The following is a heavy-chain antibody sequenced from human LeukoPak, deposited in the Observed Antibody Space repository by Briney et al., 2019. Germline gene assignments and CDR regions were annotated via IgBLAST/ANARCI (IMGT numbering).Heavy chain of an antibody. CDR3: ARTKNSYTDINTAWFDP. CDR1: GGTFSSYA. V-gene: IGHV1-69*05. Sequence: VASVKVSCKASGGTFSSYAISWVRQAPGQGLEWMGRIIPIFGTANYAQKFQGRVTITTDESTSTAYVELSSLRSEDTAVYYCARTKNSYTDINTAWFDPWGQGTLVTVSS. J-gene: IGHJ5*02. CDR2: IIPIFGTA. D-gene: IGHD2-15*01.